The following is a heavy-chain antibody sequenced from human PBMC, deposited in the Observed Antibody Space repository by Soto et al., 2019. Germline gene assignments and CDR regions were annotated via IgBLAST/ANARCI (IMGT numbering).Heavy chain of an antibody. D-gene: IGHD2-15*01. V-gene: IGHV4-59*01. CDR1: GGSIGNYF. CDR3: GTHIVGSGDYCYSGYDY. J-gene: IGHJ4*02. Sequence: SETLSLTCNVSGGSIGNYFWTWIRQPPGKGLEWIGYIYNSGSTIYNPSLKSRVTMSVDTSKNHFYLKVSSVTAASTAVYYSGTHIVGSGDYCYSGYDYWGQGILVTVSS. CDR2: IYNSGST.